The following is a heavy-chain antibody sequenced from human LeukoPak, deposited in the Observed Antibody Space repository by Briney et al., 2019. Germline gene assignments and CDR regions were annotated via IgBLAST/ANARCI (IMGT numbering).Heavy chain of an antibody. CDR1: GFTFSSYG. Sequence: GGSLRLSCAASGFTFSSYGMHWVRQAPGKGLEWVAFIRSDGNYKYYADSVKGRFTISRDNSKNTPYVQMNSLRAEDTAVYYCAKQFLWFGELSHFDYWGQGTLVTVSS. CDR3: AKQFLWFGELSHFDY. V-gene: IGHV3-30*02. CDR2: IRSDGNYK. J-gene: IGHJ4*02. D-gene: IGHD3-10*01.